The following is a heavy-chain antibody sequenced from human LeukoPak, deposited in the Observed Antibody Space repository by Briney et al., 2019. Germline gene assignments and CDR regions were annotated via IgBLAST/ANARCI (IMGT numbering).Heavy chain of an antibody. D-gene: IGHD3-22*01. CDR1: GGSISSGSYY. CDR3: ATIIHDSSGWIFDY. Sequence: SETLSLTCTVSGGSISSGSYYWTWIRQPAGKGLEWIGRIYTSGSTNYNPSLKSRVTISVDTSKNQFSLKLSSVTAADTAVYYCATIIHDSSGWIFDYWGQGTLVTVSS. CDR2: IYTSGST. J-gene: IGHJ4*02. V-gene: IGHV4-61*02.